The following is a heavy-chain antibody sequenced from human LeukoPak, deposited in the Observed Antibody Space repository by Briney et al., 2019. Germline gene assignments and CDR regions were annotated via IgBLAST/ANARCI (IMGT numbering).Heavy chain of an antibody. D-gene: IGHD3-22*01. CDR2: ITSSGTYI. CDR1: GFTFNNYN. Sequence: GGSLRLSCAASGFTFNNYNMNWVRQAPGKALEWVSSITSSGTYIFYADSVKGRFTISRDNAKNSLYLQMNSLGPEDTAVYFCARDYRSMIVVVPFDYWGQGTLVTVSS. V-gene: IGHV3-21*01. CDR3: ARDYRSMIVVVPFDY. J-gene: IGHJ4*02.